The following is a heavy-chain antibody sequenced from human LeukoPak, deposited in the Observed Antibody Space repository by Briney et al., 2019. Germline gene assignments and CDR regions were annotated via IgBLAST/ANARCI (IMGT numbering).Heavy chain of an antibody. J-gene: IGHJ5*02. Sequence: GGASGLLNGASGFTVRNHFVTWVRKTKGKGLEWVSIIYSGGGTDYSDSVKGRFTISRDNSKNTVYLQMNSLRAEDTAVYHCARKSLGIAAAGTFFGSWGQGTLVTVSS. CDR1: GFTVRNHF. CDR3: ARKSLGIAAAGTFFGS. CDR2: IYSGGGT. V-gene: IGHV3-53*01. D-gene: IGHD6-13*01.